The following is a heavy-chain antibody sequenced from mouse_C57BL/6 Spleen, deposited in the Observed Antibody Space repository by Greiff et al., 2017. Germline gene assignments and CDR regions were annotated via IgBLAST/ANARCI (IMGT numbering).Heavy chain of an antibody. D-gene: IGHD2-4*01. CDR1: GFTFTDYY. J-gene: IGHJ3*01. CDR2: IRNKANGYTT. CDR3: ARYWDYDYDPFAY. V-gene: IGHV7-3*01. Sequence: EVKVEESGGGLVQPGGSLSLSCAASGFTFTDYYMSWVRQPPGKALEWLGFIRNKANGYTTEYSASVKGRFTISRDNSQSILYLQMNALRAEDSATYYCARYWDYDYDPFAYWGQGTLVTVSA.